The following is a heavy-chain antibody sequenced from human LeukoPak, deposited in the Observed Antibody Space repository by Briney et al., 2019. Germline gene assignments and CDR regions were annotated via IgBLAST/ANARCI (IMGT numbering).Heavy chain of an antibody. D-gene: IGHD2-21*02. J-gene: IGHJ4*02. V-gene: IGHV3-74*01. CDR2: INIDGSTT. CDR1: GFTFRSHW. Sequence: GGSLRLSCAASGFTFRSHWMHWVRQAPGKGLVWVSRINIDGSTTTYADSVKGRFTISRDNVKNTLYLQMNSLRAEDTAVYYCAREGGVVTTIVFDCWGQGTLVTVSS. CDR3: AREGGVVTTIVFDC.